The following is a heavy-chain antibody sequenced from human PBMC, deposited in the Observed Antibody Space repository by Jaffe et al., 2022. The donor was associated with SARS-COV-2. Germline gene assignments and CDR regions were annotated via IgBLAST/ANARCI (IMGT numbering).Heavy chain of an antibody. D-gene: IGHD2-15*01. CDR2: ITSSSSTI. CDR1: GFTFSRYS. J-gene: IGHJ6*02. V-gene: IGHV3-48*02. Sequence: EVQLVESGGGLVQPGGSLRLSCAASGFTFSRYSMKWVRQAPGKGLEWISHITSSSSTIYYADSVKGRFSVSRDNAKNSLYLQMNSLRDEDTAVYYCARDSTRGGSMDVWGQGTTVTVSS. CDR3: ARDSTRGGSMDV.